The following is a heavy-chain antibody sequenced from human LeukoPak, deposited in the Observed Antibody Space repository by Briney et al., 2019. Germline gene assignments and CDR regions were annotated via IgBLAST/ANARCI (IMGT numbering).Heavy chain of an antibody. D-gene: IGHD2-2*02. Sequence: ASVKVSCKASGYTFTGYYIHWVRQAPGQGPEWMGWINSNSGGTNYAQKFQGRVTMTRDTSISTAYMELSRLRSDDTAVYYCARGHPVVPAAVPDYWGQGTLVTVSS. J-gene: IGHJ4*02. CDR1: GYTFTGYY. V-gene: IGHV1-2*02. CDR2: INSNSGGT. CDR3: ARGHPVVPAAVPDY.